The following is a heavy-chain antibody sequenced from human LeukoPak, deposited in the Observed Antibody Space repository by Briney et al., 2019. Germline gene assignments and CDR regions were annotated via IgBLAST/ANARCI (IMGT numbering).Heavy chain of an antibody. V-gene: IGHV1-46*01. J-gene: IGHJ4*02. Sequence: ASVKVSCKASGYTFTSYYMHWVRQAPGQGLEWMGLINPTGGSTGYAQKFQGRVTMTRDMSTSTDYMELSSLRSEDTAVYYCARGKFSDSSGYYLYRGGYFDYWGQGTLVTVSS. D-gene: IGHD3-22*01. CDR1: GYTFTSYY. CDR3: ARGKFSDSSGYYLYRGGYFDY. CDR2: INPTGGST.